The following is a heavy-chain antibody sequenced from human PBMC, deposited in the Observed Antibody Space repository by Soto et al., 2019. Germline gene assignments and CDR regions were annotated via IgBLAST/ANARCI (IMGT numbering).Heavy chain of an antibody. CDR3: ARGRDYGDYY. V-gene: IGHV4-34*01. Sequence: SETLSLTCAVYGGSFSGYYWSWICQPPGKGLEWIGEINHSGSTNYNPSLKSRVTISVDTSKNQFSLKLSSVTAADTAVYYCARGRDYGDYYWGQGTLVTVSS. CDR1: GGSFSGYY. J-gene: IGHJ4*02. CDR2: INHSGST. D-gene: IGHD4-17*01.